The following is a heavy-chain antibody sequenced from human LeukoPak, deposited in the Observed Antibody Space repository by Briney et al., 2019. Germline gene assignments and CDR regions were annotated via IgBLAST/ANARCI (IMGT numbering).Heavy chain of an antibody. V-gene: IGHV3-30-3*01. CDR3: ARVEAAANRDY. Sequence: GGSLRLSCAASGFTFSSYAMHWVRQAPGKGLEWVAVISYDGSNKYYADSVKGRFTISRDNSKNTLYLQMNSLRAEDTAVYYCARVEAAANRDYWGQGTLVTVSS. D-gene: IGHD6-13*01. CDR2: ISYDGSNK. J-gene: IGHJ4*02. CDR1: GFTFSSYA.